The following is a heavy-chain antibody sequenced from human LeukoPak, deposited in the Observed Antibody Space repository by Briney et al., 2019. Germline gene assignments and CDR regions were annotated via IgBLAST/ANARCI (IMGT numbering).Heavy chain of an antibody. Sequence: ASVKVSCKAFGYTFTSNYMHWVRQAPGQGLEWMGIINPSGGSTSYAQKFQGRVTMTRDMSTSTVYMELSSLRSEDTAVYYCASSGDWNYFIHWGQGTLVTVSS. V-gene: IGHV1-46*01. CDR1: GYTFTSNY. CDR3: ASSGDWNYFIH. J-gene: IGHJ4*02. D-gene: IGHD1-7*01. CDR2: INPSGGST.